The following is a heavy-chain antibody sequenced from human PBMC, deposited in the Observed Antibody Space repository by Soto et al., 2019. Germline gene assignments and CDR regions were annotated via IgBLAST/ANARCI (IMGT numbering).Heavy chain of an antibody. V-gene: IGHV2-5*02. D-gene: IGHD3-22*01. CDR1: GFSLSSRGVG. J-gene: IGHJ4*02. CDR2: IYWDDDN. CDR3: AHSGQLGSRYYY. Sequence: SGPTLLNPTETLTLTCTFSGFSLSSRGVGVGWIRQPPGQALEWLAFIYWDDDNRYRPSLKTRLTITKDTPKNQVVLTLANLDPVDTATYFCAHSGQLGSRYYYWAQGTQVTVSS.